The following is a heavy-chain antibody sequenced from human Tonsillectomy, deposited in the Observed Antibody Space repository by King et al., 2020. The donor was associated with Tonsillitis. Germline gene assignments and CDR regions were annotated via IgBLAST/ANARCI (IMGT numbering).Heavy chain of an antibody. J-gene: IGHJ6*03. CDR3: AREHYYDYLDV. CDR1: GFTLSSYS. V-gene: IGHV3-48*01. Sequence: VQLLESGGGLLQPGGSLRLSCAASGFTLSSYSMNWVRQAPGKGLEWVSYISSSCSTIYYADAVKGRFTISRDNAKNSLYLQMNSLRAHDTAVYYCAREHYYDYLDVWGKGTTVTVSS. CDR2: ISSSCSTI.